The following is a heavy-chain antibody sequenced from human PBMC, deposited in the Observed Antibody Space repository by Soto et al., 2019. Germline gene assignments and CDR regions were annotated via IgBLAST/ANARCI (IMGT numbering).Heavy chain of an antibody. CDR1: GFTFSSYE. J-gene: IGHJ6*02. Sequence: GGSLRLSCAVSGFTFSSYEMNWVRQAPGKGLEWVSYIGTSGKTIYYADSVRGRFTISRDSAKNSPYLQMNSLRAEDTAVYFCARDPAIYSGKFDYGLDVWGRGTTVTVSS. CDR3: ARDPAIYSGKFDYGLDV. V-gene: IGHV3-48*03. D-gene: IGHD4-4*01. CDR2: IGTSGKTI.